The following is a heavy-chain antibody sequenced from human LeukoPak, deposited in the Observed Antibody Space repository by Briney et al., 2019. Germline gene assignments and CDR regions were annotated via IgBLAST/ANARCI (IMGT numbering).Heavy chain of an antibody. J-gene: IGHJ4*02. V-gene: IGHV3-74*01. CDR2: INSDGSST. D-gene: IGHD3-10*01. CDR3: ARGARGSGTASDY. Sequence: GGSLRLSCSASGFTLSSYWMHWVRQAPGKGLVWVSRINSDGSSTNYADSVKGRFTISRDNAKNTLHLQMNSLRAEDTAVYYCARGARGSGTASDYWGQGTLVTVSS. CDR1: GFTLSSYW.